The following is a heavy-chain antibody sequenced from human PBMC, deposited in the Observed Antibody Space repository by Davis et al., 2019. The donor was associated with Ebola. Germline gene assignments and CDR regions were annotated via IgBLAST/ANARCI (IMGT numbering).Heavy chain of an antibody. CDR2: IFPRDSDT. J-gene: IGHJ5*01. CDR3: ASGEDNRGWTSGWWFDS. V-gene: IGHV5-51*01. D-gene: IGHD6-19*01. Sequence: GESLKISCQGSGDDFTSSWIAWVRLMPGKGLEWMGIIFPRDSDTRYSPSFQGQVRISVDKSINTAYLQWDSLKASDNAMYYWASGEDNRGWTSGWWFDSWGQGTRVSVSS. CDR1: GDDFTSSW.